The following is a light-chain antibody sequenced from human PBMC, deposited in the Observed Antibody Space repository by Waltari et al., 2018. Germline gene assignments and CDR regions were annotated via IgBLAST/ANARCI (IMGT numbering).Light chain of an antibody. CDR1: QRVSRS. Sequence: IVLTQSPGTLSLSPGERATLSCRASQRVSRSLAWYQQKPGQAPKLLLYGASTRATGIPDRFTGSGFGTDFSLTISSLEPEDFAIYFCQHYVRLPATFGQGTKVEIK. CDR2: GAS. V-gene: IGKV3-20*01. J-gene: IGKJ1*01. CDR3: QHYVRLPAT.